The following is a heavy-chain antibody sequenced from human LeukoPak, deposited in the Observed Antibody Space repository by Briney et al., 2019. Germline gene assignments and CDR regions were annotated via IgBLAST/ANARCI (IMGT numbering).Heavy chain of an antibody. D-gene: IGHD1-26*01. CDR3: ARAGIVGATDFDY. V-gene: IGHV4-34*01. CDR2: INHSGST. CDR1: GGSFSGYY. J-gene: IGHJ4*02. Sequence: SETLSLTCAVYGGSFSGYYWSWIRQPPGKGLEWIGEINHSGSTNYNPSLKSRVTISVDTSKNQSSLKLSSVTAADTAVYYCARAGIVGATDFDYWGQGTLVTVSS.